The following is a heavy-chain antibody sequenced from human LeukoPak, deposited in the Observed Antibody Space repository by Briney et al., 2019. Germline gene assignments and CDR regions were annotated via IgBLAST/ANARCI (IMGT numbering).Heavy chain of an antibody. J-gene: IGHJ4*02. Sequence: GASVKVSCKASGYTFTGYYMHWVRQAPGQGLEWMGWINPNSGGTNYAQKFQGRVTMTRDTSISTAYMELSRLRSDDTAVYYCARDRPADGYNYELDYWGQGTLVTVSS. CDR2: INPNSGGT. CDR3: ARDRPADGYNYELDY. D-gene: IGHD5-24*01. V-gene: IGHV1-2*02. CDR1: GYTFTGYY.